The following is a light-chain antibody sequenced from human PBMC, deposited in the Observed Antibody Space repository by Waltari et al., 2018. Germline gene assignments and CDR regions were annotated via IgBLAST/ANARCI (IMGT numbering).Light chain of an antibody. CDR1: SSNV. CDR2: VNSDGSH. J-gene: IGLJ3*02. V-gene: IGLV4-69*01. Sequence: SSNVIAWLQQQSEKGPRYLMKVNSDGSHSKGDEIPDRFSGSSSGAERYLTISSLQSEDEADYYCQTGGHGTWVFGGGTKLTVL. CDR3: QTGGHGTWV.